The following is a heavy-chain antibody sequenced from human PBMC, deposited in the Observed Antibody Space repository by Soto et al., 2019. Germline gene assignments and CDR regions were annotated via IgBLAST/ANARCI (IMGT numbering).Heavy chain of an antibody. J-gene: IGHJ4*02. CDR2: ISDDGSYK. CDR3: AKDRTATWIQVEL. Sequence: QVQLVESGGGVVQPGRSLRLSCVASGFTFSTYGMHWVRQAPGKGLEWLAVISDDGSYKYYADSVKGRFTISRDNAKNTLYLQMNSLRVEDTALYYCAKDRTATWIQVELWGQGTLVTVSS. D-gene: IGHD5-18*01. CDR1: GFTFSTYG. V-gene: IGHV3-30*18.